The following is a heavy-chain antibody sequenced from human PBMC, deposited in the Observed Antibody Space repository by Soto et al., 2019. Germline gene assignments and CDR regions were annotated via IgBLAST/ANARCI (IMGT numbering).Heavy chain of an antibody. D-gene: IGHD4-17*01. CDR3: ARGYGDYVLDY. V-gene: IGHV5-51*03. CDR1: GYSFTSYW. CDR2: IHPGDSET. J-gene: IGHJ4*02. Sequence: EVQLVQSGAEVKKPGESLKISCKGSGYSFTSYWIGWVRQMSGKGLEWMGSIHPGDSETRYSPSVQAQVTISADKSISTAYLQWSSLQASDTAMYSCARGYGDYVLDYWGQGTLVTVSS.